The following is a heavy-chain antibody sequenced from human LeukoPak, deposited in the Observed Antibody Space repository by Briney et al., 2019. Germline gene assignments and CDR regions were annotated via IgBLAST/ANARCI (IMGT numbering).Heavy chain of an antibody. V-gene: IGHV7-4-1*02. D-gene: IGHD3-10*01. CDR2: INTNTGNP. Sequence: GASVKVSCKASGYTFTSYGISWVRQAPGQGLEWMGWINTNTGNPTYAQGFTGRFVFSLDTSVSTAYLQISSLKAEDTAVYYCASPLLWLWFGESAPFDAFDIWGQGTMVTVSS. CDR3: ASPLLWLWFGESAPFDAFDI. CDR1: GYTFTSYG. J-gene: IGHJ3*02.